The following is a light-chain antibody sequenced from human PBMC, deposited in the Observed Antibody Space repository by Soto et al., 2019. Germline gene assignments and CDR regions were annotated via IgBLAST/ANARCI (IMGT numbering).Light chain of an antibody. CDR3: QQYGSSPPYT. Sequence: EVVLTQSPGTLSLSPGERATLSCRASQNVSNNYLAWYQHKPGQSPKLLIFGSSDRATGIPDRFSGSGSGTYFTLTISRLEPEDFAVYYCQQYGSSPPYTFGQGTKLEIK. CDR1: QNVSNNY. V-gene: IGKV3-20*01. CDR2: GSS. J-gene: IGKJ2*01.